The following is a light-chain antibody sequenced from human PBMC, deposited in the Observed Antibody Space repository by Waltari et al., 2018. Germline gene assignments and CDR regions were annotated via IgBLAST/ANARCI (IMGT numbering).Light chain of an antibody. V-gene: IGKV3-20*01. Sequence: SRRATRTVNATYLALYQQKPGQDPTHLLDCSSSRATGIPDRFSGSGSGTDFSLTISSLEPEDFAVYYCQQYDISPLTFGGGTKVEIK. J-gene: IGKJ4*01. CDR3: QQYDISPLT. CDR2: CSS. CDR1: RTVNATY.